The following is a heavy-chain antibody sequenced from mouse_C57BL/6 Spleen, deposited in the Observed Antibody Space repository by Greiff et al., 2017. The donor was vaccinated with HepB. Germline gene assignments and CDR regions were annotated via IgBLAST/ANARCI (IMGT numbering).Heavy chain of an antibody. J-gene: IGHJ1*03. CDR3: ARRYGSSSAWYFDV. D-gene: IGHD1-1*01. CDR1: GFTFSDYY. V-gene: IGHV5-16*02. CDR2: INYDGSST. Sequence: EVKLVESEGGLVQPGSSMKLSCTASGFTFSDYYMAWVRQVPEKGLEWVANINYDGSSTYYLDSLKSRFIISRDNAKNILYLQMSSLKSEDTATYYCARRYGSSSAWYFDVWGTGTTVTVSS.